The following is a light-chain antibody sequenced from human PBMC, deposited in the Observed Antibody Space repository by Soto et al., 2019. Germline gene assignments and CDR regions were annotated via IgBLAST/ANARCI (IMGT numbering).Light chain of an antibody. J-gene: IGLJ3*02. V-gene: IGLV1-44*01. CDR3: AAWDDSLNGVV. CDR1: RSNIGSNT. Sequence: QSVLTQPPSASGTPGQRVTISCSGSRSNIGSNTVNWYQQLPGAAPKLLFYSNDRRASGVPDRFSGSKSGTSVSLAISGLQSEDGADYYCAAWDDSLNGVVFGGGTKLTVL. CDR2: SND.